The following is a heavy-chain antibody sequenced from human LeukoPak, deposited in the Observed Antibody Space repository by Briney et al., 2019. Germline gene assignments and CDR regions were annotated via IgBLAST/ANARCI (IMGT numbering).Heavy chain of an antibody. J-gene: IGHJ4*02. CDR2: ISSSSSYI. Sequence: GGSPRLSCAASGFTFSSYSMNWVRQAPGKGLEWVSSISSSSSYIYYADSVKGRFTISRDNAKNSLYLQMNSLRAEDTAVYYCARPQDIVVVVAATSIDYWGQGTLVTVSS. D-gene: IGHD2-15*01. CDR1: GFTFSSYS. CDR3: ARPQDIVVVVAATSIDY. V-gene: IGHV3-21*01.